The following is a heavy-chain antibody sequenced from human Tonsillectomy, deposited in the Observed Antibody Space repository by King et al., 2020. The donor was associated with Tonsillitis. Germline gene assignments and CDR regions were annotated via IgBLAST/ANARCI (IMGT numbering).Heavy chain of an antibody. V-gene: IGHV5-51*01. J-gene: IGHJ4*02. Sequence: VQLVESGAEVKKPGESLKISCKGSGYSFTSYWIGWVRQMPGKGLEWMGIIYPGDSDTRYSPAFQGQVTTSADKSISTAYMQWSSLKASDTAMYYCARSRGSSWANFDYWGQGTLVTVSS. CDR2: IYPGDSDT. CDR1: GYSFTSYW. CDR3: ARSRGSSWANFDY. D-gene: IGHD6-13*01.